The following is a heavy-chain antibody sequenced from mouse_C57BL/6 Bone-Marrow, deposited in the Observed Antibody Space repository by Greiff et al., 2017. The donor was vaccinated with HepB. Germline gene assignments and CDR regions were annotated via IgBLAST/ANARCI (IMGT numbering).Heavy chain of an antibody. CDR2: INPSNGGT. V-gene: IGHV1-53*01. CDR3: ARSHYYYGSSYYAMDY. J-gene: IGHJ4*01. Sequence: QVQLQQSGAELAKPGASVKLSCKASGYTFTSYWMHWVKQRPGQGLEWIGNINPSNGGTNYNEKFKSKATLTVDKSSSTAYMQLSSLTSEDSAVYYCARSHYYYGSSYYAMDYWGQGTSVTVSS. CDR1: GYTFTSYW. D-gene: IGHD1-1*01.